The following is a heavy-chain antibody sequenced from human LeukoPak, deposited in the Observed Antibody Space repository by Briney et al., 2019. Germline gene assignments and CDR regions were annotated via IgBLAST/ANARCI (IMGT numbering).Heavy chain of an antibody. CDR2: ISGNADTT. Sequence: GGSLRLSCAASGFTFSTYAMSWVRQAPGKGLEWVSAISGNADTTYYADSVKGRFTISRDNSKNTLYLQMNSLRAEDTAVYYCAKDRYDYIWGGNRPSERDHFDYWGQGTLVTVSS. J-gene: IGHJ4*02. V-gene: IGHV3-23*01. D-gene: IGHD3-16*02. CDR1: GFTFSTYA. CDR3: AKDRYDYIWGGNRPSERDHFDY.